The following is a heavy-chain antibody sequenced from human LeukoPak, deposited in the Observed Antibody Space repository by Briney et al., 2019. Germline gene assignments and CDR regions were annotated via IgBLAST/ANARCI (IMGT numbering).Heavy chain of an antibody. D-gene: IGHD3-3*01. CDR2: ISAYNGNT. CDR1: GYSFTSYG. CDR3: ARDGQRRRITIFGVVITPYYFDY. Sequence: ASVKVSCKASGYSFTSYGISWVRQAPGQGLEWMGWISAYNGNTNYAQKLQGRVTMTRDTSTSTVYMELSSLRSEDTAVYYCARDGQRRRITIFGVVITPYYFDYWGQGTLVTVSS. J-gene: IGHJ4*02. V-gene: IGHV1-18*01.